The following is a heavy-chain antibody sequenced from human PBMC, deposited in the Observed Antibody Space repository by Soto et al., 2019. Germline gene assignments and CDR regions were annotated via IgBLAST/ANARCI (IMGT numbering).Heavy chain of an antibody. CDR2: IYATGTT. D-gene: IGHD1-1*01. CDR3: VRDGTKTLRDWFDP. CDR1: GASISGFY. Sequence: SETLSLTCTVSGASISGFYWSWIRRSAGKGLEWIGRIYATGTTDYNPSLESRVMMSVDTSKKQFSLKLRSVTAADTAVYYCVRDGTKTLRDWFDPWGQGISVTVSS. J-gene: IGHJ5*02. V-gene: IGHV4-4*07.